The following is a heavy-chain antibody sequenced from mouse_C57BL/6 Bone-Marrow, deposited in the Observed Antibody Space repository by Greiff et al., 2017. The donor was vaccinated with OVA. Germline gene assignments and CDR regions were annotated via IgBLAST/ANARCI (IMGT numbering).Heavy chain of an antibody. Sequence: VQLQQPGAELVKPGASVKLSCKASGYTFTSYWMQWVKQRPGQGLEWIGEIDPSDSYTNYNQKFKGKATLTVDTSSSTAYMQLSSLTSEDSAVYYCARGDFYYYGSSYGFFAYWGQGTLVTVSA. V-gene: IGHV1-50*01. D-gene: IGHD1-1*01. J-gene: IGHJ3*01. CDR3: ARGDFYYYGSSYGFFAY. CDR2: IDPSDSYT. CDR1: GYTFTSYW.